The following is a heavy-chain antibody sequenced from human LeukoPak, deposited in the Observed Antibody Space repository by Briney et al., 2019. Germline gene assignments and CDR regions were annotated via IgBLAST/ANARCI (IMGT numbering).Heavy chain of an antibody. V-gene: IGHV4-59*08. CDR1: GGSISSYY. CDR2: IYYSGST. CDR3: ARLRVTDYYDYGMDV. J-gene: IGHJ6*02. Sequence: SETLSLTCTVSGGSISSYYWSWIRQPPGKGLEWIGYIYYSGSTNYNPSLKSRVTISVDTSKNQFSLKLSSVTAADTAVYYCARLRVTDYYDYGMDVWGQGTTVTVSS. D-gene: IGHD2-21*02.